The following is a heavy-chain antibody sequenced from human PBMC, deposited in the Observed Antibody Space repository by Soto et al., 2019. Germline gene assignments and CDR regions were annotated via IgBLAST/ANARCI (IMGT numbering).Heavy chain of an antibody. CDR3: ARASADPPNFDF. J-gene: IGHJ4*02. CDR1: GFTVSSNY. Sequence: EVQLVESGGGLIQPGGSLRLSCAASGFTVSSNYMSWVRQAPGKGLEWVSVIYRAANTYYADSVKGRFTISRDNDKNTLYLQMHSLRAEDTAVYYCARASADPPNFDFWGQGTLVTVSS. V-gene: IGHV3-53*01. D-gene: IGHD3-3*01. CDR2: IYRAANT.